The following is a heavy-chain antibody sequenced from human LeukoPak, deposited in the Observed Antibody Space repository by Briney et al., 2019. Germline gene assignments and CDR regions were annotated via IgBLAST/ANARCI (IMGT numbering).Heavy chain of an antibody. CDR2: INPNSGGT. J-gene: IGHJ4*02. CDR3: ARGGMITMIVVAYFDY. CDR1: GYTFTGYY. Sequence: ASVKVSCKASGYTFTGYYMHWVRQAPGQGLEWMGWINPNSGGTNYAQKFQGRVTMTRDTSISTAYMELSRLRSDDTAVYYCARGGMITMIVVAYFDYWGQGTLVTVSP. D-gene: IGHD3-22*01. V-gene: IGHV1-2*02.